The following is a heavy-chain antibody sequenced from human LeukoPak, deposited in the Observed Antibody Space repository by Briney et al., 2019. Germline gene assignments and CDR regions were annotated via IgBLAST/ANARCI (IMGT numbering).Heavy chain of an antibody. D-gene: IGHD3-22*01. CDR2: INPNSGGT. CDR3: ARYDSSGKKGWFDP. CDR1: GYTFTSYY. J-gene: IGHJ5*02. V-gene: IGHV1-2*02. Sequence: ASVKVSCKASGYTFTSYYMHWVRQAPGQGLEWMGWINPNSGGTNYAQKFQGRVTMTRDTSISTAYMELSRLRSDDTAVYYCARYDSSGKKGWFDPWGQGTLVTVSS.